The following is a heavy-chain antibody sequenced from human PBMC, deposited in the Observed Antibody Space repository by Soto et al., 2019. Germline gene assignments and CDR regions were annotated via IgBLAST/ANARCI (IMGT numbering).Heavy chain of an antibody. D-gene: IGHD2-8*01. Sequence: PGGSLRLSCAASGFTFGSYSMNWVRQAPGKGLEWISYISSSRSTISYGDSVKGRFAISRDNARNSLSMQMNSLRDEDTAVYYCARLMKVTGGEAIDIWGRGTMVTASS. CDR2: ISSSRSTI. J-gene: IGHJ3*02. CDR3: ARLMKVTGGEAIDI. CDR1: GFTFGSYS. V-gene: IGHV3-48*02.